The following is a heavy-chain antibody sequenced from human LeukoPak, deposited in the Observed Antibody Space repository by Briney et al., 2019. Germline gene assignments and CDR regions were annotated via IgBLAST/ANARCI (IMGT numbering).Heavy chain of an antibody. CDR2: IYYSGST. J-gene: IGHJ5*02. CDR3: ARGSRGYGDYVYWFDP. CDR1: GDSINSAAYY. V-gene: IGHV4-31*03. Sequence: PSETLSLTCTVSGDSINSAAYYWSWIRQHPGKGLEWIGYIYYSGSTSFNPSLQSRVTISVDTSKNQFSLKLSSVTAADTAVYYCARGSRGYGDYVYWFDPWGQGTLVTVSS. D-gene: IGHD4-17*01.